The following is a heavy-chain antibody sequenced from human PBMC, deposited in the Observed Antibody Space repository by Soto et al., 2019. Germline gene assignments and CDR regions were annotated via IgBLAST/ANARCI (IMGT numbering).Heavy chain of an antibody. CDR1: GGTFISYA. Sequence: ASVKVSCKASGGTFISYAISWVRQAPGQGLEWMGGIIPMFGTANYAQKFKGRVTITADESTSTGYMELSSLRSEDTAVYYCARGWSYDILTAYSYWGQGTLVTVSS. D-gene: IGHD3-9*01. CDR2: IIPMFGTA. J-gene: IGHJ4*02. CDR3: ARGWSYDILTAYSY. V-gene: IGHV1-69*13.